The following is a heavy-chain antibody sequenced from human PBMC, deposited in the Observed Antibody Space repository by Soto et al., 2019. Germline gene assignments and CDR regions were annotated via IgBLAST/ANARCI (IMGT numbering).Heavy chain of an antibody. V-gene: IGHV3-33*01. CDR1: GFTFSNYG. J-gene: IGHJ4*02. CDR2: IWYDGSNK. Sequence: QVQLVESGGGVVQTGTFLRLSCAASGFTFSNYGMHWVRQAPDKGLEWVAIIWYDGSNKYYADSVKGRFTISRDNSKNTLYLQMNSLRAEDTALYYCARDPGSSWYPIDYWGQGTLVTVSS. CDR3: ARDPGSSWYPIDY. D-gene: IGHD6-13*01.